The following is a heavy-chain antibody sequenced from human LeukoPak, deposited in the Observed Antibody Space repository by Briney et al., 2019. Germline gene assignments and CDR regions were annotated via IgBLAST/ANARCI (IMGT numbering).Heavy chain of an antibody. J-gene: IGHJ6*03. CDR1: GFTFSSYA. Sequence: GGSLRLSCAASGFTFSSYAMSWVRQAPGKGLEWVSAISGSGGSTYYADSVKGRFTISRDNSKNTLYLQMNSLRAEDTAVYYCAKTVTYYDFWSGYYPPGDYYYYMDVWGKGTTVTVSS. D-gene: IGHD3-3*01. CDR2: ISGSGGST. V-gene: IGHV3-23*01. CDR3: AKTVTYYDFWSGYYPPGDYYYYMDV.